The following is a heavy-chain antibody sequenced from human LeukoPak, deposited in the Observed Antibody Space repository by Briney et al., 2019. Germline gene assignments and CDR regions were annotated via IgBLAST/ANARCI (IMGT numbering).Heavy chain of an antibody. CDR2: IFYSGST. CDR3: ARGRGEGRGIAMIRGVRAPSYNWFDP. CDR1: GGSISTSNYY. D-gene: IGHD3-10*01. Sequence: SETLSLTCTVSGGSISTSNYYWGWVRQPPGKGLEWIGNIFYSGSTYYSPSLKSRVTISLDTSRNQFSLKLSSVTAADMAVYYCARGRGEGRGIAMIRGVRAPSYNWFDPWGHGTPVTVSS. J-gene: IGHJ5*02. V-gene: IGHV4-39*07.